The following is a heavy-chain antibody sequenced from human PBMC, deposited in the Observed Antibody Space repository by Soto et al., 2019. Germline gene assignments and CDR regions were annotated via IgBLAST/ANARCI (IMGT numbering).Heavy chain of an antibody. J-gene: IGHJ5*02. CDR3: ARAALSSSGWWLDP. Sequence: PSETLSLTCTVSRDSIGSYYWSWIRQPPGKGLEWIAYIYNSGSTNYNPSLKSRVTISLDTSKSQFSLKLRSVTAADTAVYYCARAALSSSGWWLDPWGQGTLVTVYS. D-gene: IGHD3-22*01. V-gene: IGHV4-59*01. CDR1: RDSIGSYY. CDR2: IYNSGST.